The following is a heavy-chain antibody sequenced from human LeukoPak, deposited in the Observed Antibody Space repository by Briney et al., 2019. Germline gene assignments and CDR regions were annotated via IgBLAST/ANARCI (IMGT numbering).Heavy chain of an antibody. J-gene: IGHJ4*02. V-gene: IGHV1-2*02. CDR1: GSTFTGYY. D-gene: IGHD3-22*01. CDR3: ASGGRLYENSGYYHDY. CDR2: INPSSGGT. Sequence: ASVKVSCKASGSTFTGYYMHWVRQAPGQGLEWMGWINPSSGGTNYAQKLQGRVTMTRDTSISTAYMELSRLRSDDTAVYYCASGGRLYENSGYYHDYWGQGTLVTVSS.